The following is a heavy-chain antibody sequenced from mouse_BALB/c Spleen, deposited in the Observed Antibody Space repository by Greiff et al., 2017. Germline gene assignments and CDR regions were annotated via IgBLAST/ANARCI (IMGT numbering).Heavy chain of an antibody. D-gene: IGHD2-4*01. Sequence: EVKLVESGGDLVKPGGSLKLSCAASGFTFSSYGMSWVRQTPDKRLEWVATISSGGSYTYYPDSVKGRFTISRDNAKNTLYLQMSSLKSEDTAMYYCARDDFLFDYWGKGTTLTVSS. CDR1: GFTFSSYG. CDR2: ISSGGSYT. J-gene: IGHJ2*01. CDR3: ARDDFLFDY. V-gene: IGHV5-6*01.